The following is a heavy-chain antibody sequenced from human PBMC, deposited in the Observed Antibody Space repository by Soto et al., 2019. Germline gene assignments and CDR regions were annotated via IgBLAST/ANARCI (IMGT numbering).Heavy chain of an antibody. CDR1: GGSVSSSSYY. CDR3: ATVDTAMVGINWFDP. Sequence: SETLSLTCTVSGGSVSSSSYYWGWVRQPPGKGLEWIGSVYYSGSTYYNPSLESRVTISVDKSKNQFSLKLMSLSAADTAVYYCATVDTAMVGINWFDPWGQGTLVTVSS. CDR2: VYYSGST. D-gene: IGHD5-18*01. V-gene: IGHV4-39*01. J-gene: IGHJ5*02.